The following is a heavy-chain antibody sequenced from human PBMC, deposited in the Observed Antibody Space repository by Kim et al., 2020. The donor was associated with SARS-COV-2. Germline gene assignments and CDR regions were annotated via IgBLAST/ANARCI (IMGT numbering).Heavy chain of an antibody. D-gene: IGHD4-17*01. CDR1: GGSISSGGYY. Sequence: SETLSLTCTVSGGSISSGGYYWSWIRQHPGKGLEWIGYIYYSGSTYYNPSLKSRVTISVDTSKNQFSLKLSSVTAADTAVYYCARERVGGRGPYGGNSNLYFDYWGQGTLVTVSS. V-gene: IGHV4-31*03. J-gene: IGHJ4*02. CDR2: IYYSGST. CDR3: ARERVGGRGPYGGNSNLYFDY.